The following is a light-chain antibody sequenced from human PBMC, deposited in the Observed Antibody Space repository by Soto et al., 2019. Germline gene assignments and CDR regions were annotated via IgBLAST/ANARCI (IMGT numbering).Light chain of an antibody. CDR1: QTISSY. V-gene: IGKV1-39*01. CDR2: AAS. CDR3: QQSYSTPRT. J-gene: IGKJ1*01. Sequence: DIQMTQSPSSLSASVGDRVTITCRASQTISSYLNWYQQKPGKAPKLLIYAASNLQSGVPSRFSGSGSGTDFTLTISSLQHEDFASYYCQQSYSTPRTFGQGTKVDIK.